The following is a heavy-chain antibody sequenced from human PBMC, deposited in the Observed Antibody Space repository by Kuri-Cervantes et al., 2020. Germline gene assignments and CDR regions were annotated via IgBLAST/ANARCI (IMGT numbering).Heavy chain of an antibody. J-gene: IGHJ3*02. V-gene: IGHV1-18*01. CDR2: ISPDNGNT. CDR1: GYSFTNFG. D-gene: IGHD3-3*01. CDR3: ACFVEGDAFDI. Sequence: ASVKVSCKASGYSFTNFGIIWVRQAPGQGLEWMGWISPDNGNTNYAQKFQGRVTLSVDTSTSTAYMELSSLTSEDTAVYYCACFVEGDAFDIWGQGTMVTVSS.